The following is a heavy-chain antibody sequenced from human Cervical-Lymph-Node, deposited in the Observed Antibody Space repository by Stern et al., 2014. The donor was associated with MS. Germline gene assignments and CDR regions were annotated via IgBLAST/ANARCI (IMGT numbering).Heavy chain of an antibody. V-gene: IGHV1-46*01. Sequence: VQLLESGAEIRKPGASVKISCEASGYTFTTYYMHWVRQAPGQGLEWVALFNPSGGKTTYAQRFQGRVTVTGDTSTSTVYMELTGLRSEDTAVDYCARVLSLATSDSWGQGTLVIVSS. D-gene: IGHD1-1*01. CDR2: FNPSGGKT. CDR3: ARVLSLATSDS. CDR1: GYTFTTYY. J-gene: IGHJ4*02.